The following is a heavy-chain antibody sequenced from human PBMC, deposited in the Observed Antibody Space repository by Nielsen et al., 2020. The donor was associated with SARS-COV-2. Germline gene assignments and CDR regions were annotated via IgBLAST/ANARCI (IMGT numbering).Heavy chain of an antibody. CDR3: ARALAAANSYYFDY. V-gene: IGHV1-3*01. J-gene: IGHJ4*02. D-gene: IGHD6-13*01. CDR1: GYTFTYYA. CDR2: LNAGNGNT. Sequence: ASVKVSCKASGYTFTYYAIHWVRQAPGRGLEWMGWLNAGNGNTKYSQKFQGRVTITRDTSASTLYMELSSLRSEDTAVYYCARALAAANSYYFDYWGQGTLVTVSS.